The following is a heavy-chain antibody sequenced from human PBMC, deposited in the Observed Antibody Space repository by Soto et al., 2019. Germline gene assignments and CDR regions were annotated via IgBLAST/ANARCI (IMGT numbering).Heavy chain of an antibody. CDR2: IRSKAYGGTT. Sequence: GGSLRLSCTASGFTFGDYAMSWFRQAPGKGLEWVGFIRSKAYGGTTEYAASVKGRFTISRDDSKSIAYLQMNSLKTEDTAVYYCTREVDWPTGDYYGMDVWGQGTTVTVSS. J-gene: IGHJ6*02. V-gene: IGHV3-49*03. D-gene: IGHD3-9*01. CDR1: GFTFGDYA. CDR3: TREVDWPTGDYYGMDV.